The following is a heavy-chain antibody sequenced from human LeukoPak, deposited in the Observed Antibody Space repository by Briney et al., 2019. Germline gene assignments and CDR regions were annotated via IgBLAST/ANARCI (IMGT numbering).Heavy chain of an antibody. V-gene: IGHV1-2*02. CDR3: ARVGAIAARPLNYFDY. J-gene: IGHJ4*02. D-gene: IGHD6-6*01. CDR1: GYTFTGYY. CDR2: INPNSGGT. Sequence: ASVKVSCKASGYTFTGYYMHWVRQAPGQGLEWMGWINPNSGGTNYAQKFQGRVTMTRDTSISTAYMELSRLRSDDTAVYYCARVGAIAARPLNYFDYWGQGTLVTVSS.